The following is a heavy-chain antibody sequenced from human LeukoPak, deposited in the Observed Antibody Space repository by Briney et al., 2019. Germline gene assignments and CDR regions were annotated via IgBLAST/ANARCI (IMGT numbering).Heavy chain of an antibody. D-gene: IGHD1-1*01. V-gene: IGHV4-34*01. CDR1: GGSFSGYY. Sequence: SETLSLTCAAYGGSFSGYYWSWIRQPPGKGLEWIGEINHSGSTNYNPSLKSRVTISVDTSKNQFSLKLSSVTAADTAVYYCARGGMERPFDYWGQGTLVTVSS. CDR2: INHSGST. CDR3: ARGGMERPFDY. J-gene: IGHJ4*02.